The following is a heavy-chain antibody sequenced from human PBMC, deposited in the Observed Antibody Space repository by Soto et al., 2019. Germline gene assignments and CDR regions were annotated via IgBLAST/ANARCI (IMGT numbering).Heavy chain of an antibody. CDR3: ARAQRPFAGMDV. Sequence: SETLSLTCAVYGGSFSGYYWSWIRQPPGKGLEWIGEINHSGSTNYNPSLKSRVTISVDTSKNQFSLKLSSVTAADTAVYYCARAQRPFAGMDVWGQGTTVTVSS. CDR1: GGSFSGYY. CDR2: INHSGST. V-gene: IGHV4-34*01. J-gene: IGHJ6*02.